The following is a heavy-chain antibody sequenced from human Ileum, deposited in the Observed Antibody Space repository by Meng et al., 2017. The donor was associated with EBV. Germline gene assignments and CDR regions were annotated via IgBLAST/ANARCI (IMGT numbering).Heavy chain of an antibody. Sequence: QVQRKDAGPELVKPSQPLSLTCTVSGGSISSSNYYWSWIRQPPGKGLEWSGHIYNSGSTYYNPSLKSRITISVDTSKNQFSLKLSSVTAADTAVYYCARGQKGYFDLWGRGTLVTVSS. CDR3: ARGQKGYFDL. CDR1: GGSISSSNYY. V-gene: IGHV4-30-4*01. CDR2: IYNSGST. J-gene: IGHJ2*01.